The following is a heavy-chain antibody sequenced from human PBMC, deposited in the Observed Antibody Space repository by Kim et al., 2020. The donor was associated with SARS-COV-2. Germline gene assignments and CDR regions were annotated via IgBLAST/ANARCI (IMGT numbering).Heavy chain of an antibody. CDR1: GGSFSGYY. J-gene: IGHJ4*02. D-gene: IGHD2-21*02. CDR3: ARGWVVVTATPVD. Sequence: SETLSLTCAVYGGSFSGYYWSWIRQPPGKGLEWIGEINHSGSTNYNPSLKSRVTISVDTSKNQFSLKLSSVTAADTAVYYCARGWVVVTATPVDWGQGTLVTVSS. V-gene: IGHV4-34*01. CDR2: INHSGST.